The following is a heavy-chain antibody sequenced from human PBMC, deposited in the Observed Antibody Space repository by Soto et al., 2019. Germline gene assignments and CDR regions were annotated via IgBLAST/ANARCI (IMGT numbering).Heavy chain of an antibody. Sequence: QVQLVQSGAEVKKPGSSVNVSCKASGGTFNTFAISWVRQDPGQGLEYLGGIVPILGPAFYAQRFQGRVTTTADKPTNTAYLELTRLSSEDTAVYYCARAAKRYFDSWGQGTQVTVSS. CDR3: ARAAKRYFDS. CDR1: GGTFNTFA. J-gene: IGHJ4*02. V-gene: IGHV1-69*06. CDR2: IVPILGPA.